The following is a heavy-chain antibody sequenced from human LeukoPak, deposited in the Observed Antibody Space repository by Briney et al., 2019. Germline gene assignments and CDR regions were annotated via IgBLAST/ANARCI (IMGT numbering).Heavy chain of an antibody. J-gene: IGHJ2*01. CDR2: IHNGGSST. V-gene: IGHV3-48*03. D-gene: IGHD6-6*01. Sequence: GGSLRLSCVASGFTFSSYEMNWVRQAPGEGLERVPYIHNGGSSTYYADSVKGRFTISRDNGKNSLHLQMNSLRVEDTAVYYCARWTRVTSSSLWYFDLWGRGTLVTVSS. CDR1: GFTFSSYE. CDR3: ARWTRVTSSSLWYFDL.